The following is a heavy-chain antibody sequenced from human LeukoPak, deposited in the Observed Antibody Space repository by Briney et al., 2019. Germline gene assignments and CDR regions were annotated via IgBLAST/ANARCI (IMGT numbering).Heavy chain of an antibody. J-gene: IGHJ5*02. V-gene: IGHV4-4*07. Sequence: SETLSLTCTVSGGSISSYYWSWIRQPAGKGLEWIGRIYTSGSTSYNPSLKSRVTMSVDTSKNQFSLKLSSVTAADTAVYYCARDTVPLEYCGGDCSNNWFDPWGQGTLVTVSS. CDR2: IYTSGST. D-gene: IGHD2-21*01. CDR3: ARDTVPLEYCGGDCSNNWFDP. CDR1: GGSISSYY.